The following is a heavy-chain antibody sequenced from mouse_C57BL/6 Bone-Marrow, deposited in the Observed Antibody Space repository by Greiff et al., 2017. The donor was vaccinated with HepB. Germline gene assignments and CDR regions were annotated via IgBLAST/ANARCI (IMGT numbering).Heavy chain of an antibody. Sequence: VQLQQSGAELAKPGASVKLSCKASGYTFTSYWMHWVKQRPGQGLEWIGYINPSSGYTKYNQKFKDKATLTADKSSSTAYMQLSSLPYEDSAVYYCAPPLTGPEGYAMDYWGQGTSVTVSS. J-gene: IGHJ4*01. CDR1: GYTFTSYW. V-gene: IGHV1-7*01. CDR3: APPLTGPEGYAMDY. CDR2: INPSSGYT. D-gene: IGHD4-1*01.